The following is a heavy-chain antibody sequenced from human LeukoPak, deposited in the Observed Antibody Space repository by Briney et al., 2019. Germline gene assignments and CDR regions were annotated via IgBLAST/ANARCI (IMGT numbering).Heavy chain of an antibody. V-gene: IGHV3-21*01. CDR3: ARDWADCGGDCSNEYFRH. CDR1: GFTFSNYN. Sequence: TGVSLRLSCVASGFTFSNYNMNWVRQAPGKGLEWVSSISSSSSYIYYAESLKGRFTISRDNAKNSLYLQMNSLRDEDTAVYYCARDWADCGGDCSNEYFRHWGQGTLVTVSS. J-gene: IGHJ1*01. CDR2: ISSSSSYI. D-gene: IGHD2-21*02.